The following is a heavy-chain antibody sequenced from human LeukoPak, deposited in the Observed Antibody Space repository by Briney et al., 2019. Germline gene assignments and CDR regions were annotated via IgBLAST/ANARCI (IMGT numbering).Heavy chain of an antibody. V-gene: IGHV3-23*01. CDR3: AKDRGVSSGLFDY. Sequence: PGGSLRLSCAASGFTFSSYTMSWVRQAPGKGLEWVSAISGSGGSTYYADSVKGRFTISRDDSKNTLYLQMNSLRAEDTAVYYCAKDRGVSSGLFDYWGQGTLVTVSS. CDR2: ISGSGGST. J-gene: IGHJ4*02. CDR1: GFTFSSYT. D-gene: IGHD6-19*01.